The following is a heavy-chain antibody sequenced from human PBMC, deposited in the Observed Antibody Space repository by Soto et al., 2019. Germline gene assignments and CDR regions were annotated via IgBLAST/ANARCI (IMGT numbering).Heavy chain of an antibody. CDR1: GGSISSSNW. V-gene: IGHV4-4*02. Sequence: SETLSLTCAVSGGSISSSNWWSWVRQPPGKGLEWIGEIYHSGSTNYNPSLKSRVTISVDKSKNSLYLQMNSLRAEDTAVYYCARATYCSSTSCYPPYYFEYWGQGTLVNVSS. CDR2: IYHSGST. CDR3: ARATYCSSTSCYPPYYFEY. J-gene: IGHJ4*02. D-gene: IGHD2-2*01.